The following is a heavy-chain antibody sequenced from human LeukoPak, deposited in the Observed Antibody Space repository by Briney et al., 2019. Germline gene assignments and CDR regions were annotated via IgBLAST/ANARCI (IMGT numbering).Heavy chain of an antibody. D-gene: IGHD1-26*01. CDR2: ISAYNGNT. Sequence: ASVKVSCKASGGTFSSYAISWVRQAPGQGLEWMGWISAYNGNTNYAQKLQGRVTMTTDTSTSTAYMELRSLRSDDTAVYYCARVIGVGATTGTFDYWGQGTLVTVSS. CDR3: ARVIGVGATTGTFDY. J-gene: IGHJ4*02. V-gene: IGHV1-18*01. CDR1: GGTFSSYA.